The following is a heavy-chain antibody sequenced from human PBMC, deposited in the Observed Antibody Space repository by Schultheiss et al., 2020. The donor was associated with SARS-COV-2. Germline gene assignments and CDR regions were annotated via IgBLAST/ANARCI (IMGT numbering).Heavy chain of an antibody. V-gene: IGHV3-30*07. CDR1: GFTFSSYA. CDR2: ISYDGTNK. D-gene: IGHD3-3*01. Sequence: GESLKISCAASGFTFSSYAMHWVRQAPGKGLEWVAVISYDGTNKYYADSVKGRFTISRDNAKNSLYLQMNSLRAEDTAVYYCARDGTEWLPIYYYGMDVWGQGTTVTVSS. J-gene: IGHJ6*02. CDR3: ARDGTEWLPIYYYGMDV.